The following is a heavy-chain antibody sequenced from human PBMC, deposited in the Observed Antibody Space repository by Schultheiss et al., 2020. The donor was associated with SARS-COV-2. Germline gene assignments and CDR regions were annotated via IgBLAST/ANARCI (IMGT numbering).Heavy chain of an antibody. D-gene: IGHD2-21*02. V-gene: IGHV4-59*01. CDR1: GGSISSYY. CDR2: IYYSGST. Sequence: SETLSLTCTVSGGSISSYYWSWIRQPPGKGLEWIGYIYYSGSTNYNPSLKSRVTISVDTSKNQFSLKLSSVTAADTAVYYCARDQRAYCGGDCYSSLPDYWGQGTLVTVSS. J-gene: IGHJ4*02. CDR3: ARDQRAYCGGDCYSSLPDY.